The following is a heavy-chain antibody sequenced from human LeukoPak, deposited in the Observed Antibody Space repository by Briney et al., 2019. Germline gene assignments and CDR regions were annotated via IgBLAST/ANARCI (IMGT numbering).Heavy chain of an antibody. V-gene: IGHV3-7*01. CDR3: ASLNNWMFDY. CDR1: GFTFSSYA. Sequence: GGSLRLSCAASGFTFSSYAMSWVRQAPGKGLEWVANIKQDGSEKYYVDSVKGRFTISRDNAKNSLYLQMNSLRAEHTAVYYCASLNNWMFDYWGQGTLVTVSS. D-gene: IGHD1-1*01. CDR2: IKQDGSEK. J-gene: IGHJ4*02.